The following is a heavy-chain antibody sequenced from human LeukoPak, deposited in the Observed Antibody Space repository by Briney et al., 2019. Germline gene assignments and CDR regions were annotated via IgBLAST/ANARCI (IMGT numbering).Heavy chain of an antibody. V-gene: IGHV3-74*01. Sequence: PGGSLRLSCAASGFTFRSFWMHWVRQAPGKGLVWVSRIKSDGSSTSYADSVKGRFTISRDNSKNTLYLQMNSLRAEDTAVYYCARGGVPGYCSSTSCYRYYYYYYMDVWGKGTTVTVSS. CDR1: GFTFRSFW. J-gene: IGHJ6*03. D-gene: IGHD2-2*01. CDR3: ARGGVPGYCSSTSCYRYYYYYYMDV. CDR2: IKSDGSST.